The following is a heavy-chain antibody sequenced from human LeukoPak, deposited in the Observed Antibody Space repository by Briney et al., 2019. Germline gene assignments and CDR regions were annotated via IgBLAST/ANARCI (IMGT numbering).Heavy chain of an antibody. D-gene: IGHD3-10*01. CDR3: ARDLIPYGSGSAGDY. V-gene: IGHV3-30-3*01. J-gene: IGHJ4*02. CDR1: RFTFSSYP. CDR2: ISHDGSKK. Sequence: GRSLRLSCAASRFTFSSYPVHWVRQAPGKGLEWEAVISHDGSKKDYADSVKGRFTISRDNSKNTLYLQVNSLRAEDTAVYYCARDLIPYGSGSAGDYWGQGTLVSVFS.